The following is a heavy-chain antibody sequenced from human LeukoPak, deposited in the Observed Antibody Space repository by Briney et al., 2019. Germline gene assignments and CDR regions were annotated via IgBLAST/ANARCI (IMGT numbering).Heavy chain of an antibody. CDR1: GFTFSSYA. J-gene: IGHJ4*02. Sequence: GGSLRLSCAASGFTFSSYAMSWVRQAPGKGLEWVSSISSSSSYIYYADSVKGRFTISRDNAKNSLYLQMNSLRAEDTAVYYCARSGRHDYGGNSDCFDYWGQGTLVTVSS. D-gene: IGHD4-17*01. CDR2: ISSSSSYI. V-gene: IGHV3-21*01. CDR3: ARSGRHDYGGNSDCFDY.